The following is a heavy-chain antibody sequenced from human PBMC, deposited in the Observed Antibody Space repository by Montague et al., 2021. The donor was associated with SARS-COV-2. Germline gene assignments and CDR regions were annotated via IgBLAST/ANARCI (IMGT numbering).Heavy chain of an antibody. V-gene: IGHV4-4*02. CDR2: IYHSGST. J-gene: IGHJ3*02. D-gene: IGHD3-10*01. Sequence: SETLSLTCAVSGGSISSSNWWSWVRQPPGKGLEWIGEIYHSGSTNYSPSLKSRVTISVDKSKNQFSLKLSSVTAADTAVYYCARGQITMVRGVPQKAFDIWGQGTMVAVSS. CDR1: GGSISSSNW. CDR3: ARGQITMVRGVPQKAFDI.